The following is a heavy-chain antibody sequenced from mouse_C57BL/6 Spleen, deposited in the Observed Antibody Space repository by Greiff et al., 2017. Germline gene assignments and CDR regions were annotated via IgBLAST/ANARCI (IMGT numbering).Heavy chain of an antibody. D-gene: IGHD2-3*01. J-gene: IGHJ1*03. Sequence: QVTLKVSGPGILQPSQTLSLTCSFSGFSLSTFGMGVGWIRQPPGKGLEWLAHIWWDDDKYYNPALKSRLTISKDTSKNQVFLKIANVDTADTATYYCARIMIYDGYYVYFDVWGTGTTVTVSS. CDR1: GFSLSTFGMG. CDR2: IWWDDDK. CDR3: ARIMIYDGYYVYFDV. V-gene: IGHV8-8*01.